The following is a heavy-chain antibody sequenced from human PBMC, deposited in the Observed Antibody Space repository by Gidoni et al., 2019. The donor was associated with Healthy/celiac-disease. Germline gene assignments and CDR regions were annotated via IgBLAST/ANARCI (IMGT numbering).Heavy chain of an antibody. CDR1: GFTFSSYA. CDR2: ISYDGSNK. CDR3: ARGSGCYGYDLLDY. D-gene: IGHD5-18*01. V-gene: IGHV3-30-3*01. Sequence: QVQLVESGGGVVQPGRSLRLSCAASGFTFSSYAMHWVRQAPGKGLEWVAVISYDGSNKYYADSVNGRFTIPRDNSQNTLYLQMNSLRAEDTAVYYCARGSGCYGYDLLDYWVQGTLVTVSS. J-gene: IGHJ4*02.